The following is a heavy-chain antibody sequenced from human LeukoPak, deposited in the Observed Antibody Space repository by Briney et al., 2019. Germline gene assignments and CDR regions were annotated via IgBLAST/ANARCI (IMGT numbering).Heavy chain of an antibody. CDR3: ARGYCCGGSCYFDY. CDR2: IGTSSSIT. Sequence: PGGSLRLSCAASGVTFSSYSMNCVRQTPGKGLEWVSYIGTSSSITYYADSVKGRFTISRDNAKNSLYLQMNSLRAEDTAVYYCARGYCCGGSCYFDYWGQGTLVTVSS. V-gene: IGHV3-48*04. CDR1: GVTFSSYS. J-gene: IGHJ4*02. D-gene: IGHD2-15*01.